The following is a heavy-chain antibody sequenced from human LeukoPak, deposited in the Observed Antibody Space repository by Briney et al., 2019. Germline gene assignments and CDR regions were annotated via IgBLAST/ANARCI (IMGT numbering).Heavy chain of an antibody. Sequence: SETLSLTCTVSGGSVSSGDYYWSWIRQPPGKGLEWLGYVYYIGSTDYNPSLKSRVTISVDTSRNQFSLKLSSVTAADTAVYYCARTRTFYYDSSGSTTSYYFDNWGREPWSPSPQ. J-gene: IGHJ4*02. CDR3: ARTRTFYYDSSGSTTSYYFDN. CDR2: VYYIGST. V-gene: IGHV4-30-4*01. CDR1: GGSVSSGDYY. D-gene: IGHD3-22*01.